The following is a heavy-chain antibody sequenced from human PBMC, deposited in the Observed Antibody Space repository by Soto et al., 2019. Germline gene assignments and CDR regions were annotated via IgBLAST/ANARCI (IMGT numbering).Heavy chain of an antibody. Sequence: GASVKFSCKASGYTFTGYYMHWVRPALGQGLEWMGWINPNSGGTNYAQKFQGRVTMTRDTSISTAYMELSRLRSEDTAVYYCARVGYYDSSGISYYFDYWGQGTLVTVS. CDR3: ARVGYYDSSGISYYFDY. CDR2: INPNSGGT. D-gene: IGHD3-22*01. CDR1: GYTFTGYY. V-gene: IGHV1-2*02. J-gene: IGHJ4*02.